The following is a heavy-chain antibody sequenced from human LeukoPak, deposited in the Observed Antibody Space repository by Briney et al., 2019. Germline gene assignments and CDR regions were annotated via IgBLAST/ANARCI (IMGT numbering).Heavy chain of an antibody. D-gene: IGHD3-22*01. CDR2: IYWNDDK. V-gene: IGHV2-5*01. Sequence: SGPTLVNPPQTLTLTCTFSGFSLTTSGVGVGWIRQPPGKALEWLALIYWNDDKRYSPSLKSRLTITKDTSKNQVVLTMTNMDPVDTATYYCAHSNYDSSGHYYFDYWGQGTLVTVSS. CDR1: GFSLTTSGVG. J-gene: IGHJ4*02. CDR3: AHSNYDSSGHYYFDY.